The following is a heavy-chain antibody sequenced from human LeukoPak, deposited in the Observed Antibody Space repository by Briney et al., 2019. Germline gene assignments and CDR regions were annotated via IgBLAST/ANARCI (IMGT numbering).Heavy chain of an antibody. D-gene: IGHD1-26*01. V-gene: IGHV3-9*01. CDR1: GFTFDDYA. J-gene: IGHJ4*02. CDR2: ISWNSGSI. CDR3: ARGGAPDN. Sequence: GRSLRLSCAASGFTFDDYAMHWVRQAPGKGLEWVSGISWNSGSIGYADSVKGRFAISRDNAENSVYLQMNSLRAEDTALYYCARGGAPDNWGQGTLVAVSS.